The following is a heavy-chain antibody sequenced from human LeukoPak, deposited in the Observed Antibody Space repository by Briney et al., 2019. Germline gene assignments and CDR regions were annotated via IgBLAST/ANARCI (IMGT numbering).Heavy chain of an antibody. CDR2: INHSGST. CDR3: ARGRWHPSVRVDY. CDR1: GGSFSGYY. D-gene: IGHD6-13*01. V-gene: IGHV4-34*01. J-gene: IGHJ4*02. Sequence: SETLSLTCAVYGGSFSGYYWSWIRQPPGKGLEWIGEINHSGSTNYNPSLKSRVTISVDTSKNQFSLKVSSVTAADTAVYYCARGRWHPSVRVDYWGQGTLVTVSS.